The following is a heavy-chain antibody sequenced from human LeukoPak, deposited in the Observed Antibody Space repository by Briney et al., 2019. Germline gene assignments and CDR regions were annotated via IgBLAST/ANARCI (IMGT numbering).Heavy chain of an antibody. V-gene: IGHV3-48*01. CDR3: ARDGLEVGAALADAFDI. J-gene: IGHJ3*02. Sequence: GGSLRLSCAASGFTFSSYSMNWVRQAPGKGLEWVSYISSSSSTIYYADSVKGRFTISRDNAKNSLYLQMNSLRAEDTAVYYCARDGLEVGAALADAFDIWGQGTMVTVSS. D-gene: IGHD1-26*01. CDR2: ISSSSSTI. CDR1: GFTFSSYS.